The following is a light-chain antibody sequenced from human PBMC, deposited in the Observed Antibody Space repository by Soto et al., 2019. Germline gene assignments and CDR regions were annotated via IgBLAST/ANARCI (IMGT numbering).Light chain of an antibody. V-gene: IGLV2-23*01. CDR3: CSYAGSSTYV. CDR2: EGS. CDR1: SSDVGSYNL. J-gene: IGLJ1*01. Sequence: QSALTQPASVSGSPGQSITISCTGTSSDVGSYNLVSWYQQHPGKAPKLMIYEGSKRPSGVSNRFSGSKSGNTASLTISRLQAEDEADYYCCSYAGSSTYVFGTGTKATVL.